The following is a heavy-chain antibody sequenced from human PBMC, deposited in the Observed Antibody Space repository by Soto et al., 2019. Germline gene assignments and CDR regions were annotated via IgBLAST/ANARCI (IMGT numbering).Heavy chain of an antibody. D-gene: IGHD3-9*01. CDR1: GFSLTPSGEG. CDR3: EHYDINTVQWGFDS. CDR2: IYSNDDK. V-gene: IGHV2-5*01. Sequence: QITLKESGPTLVKPTQTLTLTCTFSGFSLTPSGEGVGWIRQPPGKALEWLALIYSNDDKRYSSSLRTRLTITTDTSEKQVVLTMTNMAPVDTSTYLCEHYDINTVQWGFDSWGQGTLVNVSS. J-gene: IGHJ4*02.